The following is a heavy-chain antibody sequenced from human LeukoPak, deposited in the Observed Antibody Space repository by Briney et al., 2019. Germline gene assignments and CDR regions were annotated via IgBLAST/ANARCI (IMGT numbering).Heavy chain of an antibody. V-gene: IGHV4-59*08. CDR1: GGSISSYY. CDR3: ARPYSGTYSYFEC. CDR2: IYYSGST. Sequence: SETLSLTCTVSGGSISSYYWSWIRQPPGKGLEWIGHIYYSGSTNYNPSLKSRVTISIDTSKNQFSLKLNSVTAADTAVYYCARPYSGTYSYFECRGQGTLVTVSS. D-gene: IGHD1-26*01. J-gene: IGHJ4*02.